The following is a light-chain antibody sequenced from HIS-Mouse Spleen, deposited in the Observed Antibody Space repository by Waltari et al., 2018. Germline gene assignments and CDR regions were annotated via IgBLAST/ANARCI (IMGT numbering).Light chain of an antibody. V-gene: IGLV2-14*03. CDR2: DVS. CDR1: SSDDGGYNY. Sequence: QSALTQPASVSGSPGQSITIPCTGTSSDDGGYNYVSWYQQHPGKAPKLMIYDVSNRPSGVSNRFSGSKSGNTASLTISGLQAEDEADYYCSSYTSSSTLVFGTGTKVTVL. CDR3: SSYTSSSTLV. J-gene: IGLJ1*01.